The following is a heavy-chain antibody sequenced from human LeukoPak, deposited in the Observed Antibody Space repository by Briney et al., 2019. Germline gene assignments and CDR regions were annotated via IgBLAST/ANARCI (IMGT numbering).Heavy chain of an antibody. J-gene: IGHJ4*02. CDR1: VYTLTELS. CDR2: FDPEDGET. Sequence: GASVKVSCKVSVYTLTELSMHWVRQAPGKGLEWMGGFDPEDGETIHAQKFQGRVTMTEDTSTDTAYMELSSLRSEDTAVYYCATLSWELLAGHGDYWGQGTLVTVSS. V-gene: IGHV1-24*01. D-gene: IGHD1-26*01. CDR3: ATLSWELLAGHGDY.